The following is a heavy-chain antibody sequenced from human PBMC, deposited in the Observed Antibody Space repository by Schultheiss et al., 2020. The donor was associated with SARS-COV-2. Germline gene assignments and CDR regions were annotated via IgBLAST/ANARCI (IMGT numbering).Heavy chain of an antibody. J-gene: IGHJ4*02. CDR1: GFTFSSYG. CDR3: ARVRGTGWYFDY. CDR2: ISYDGSNK. D-gene: IGHD6-19*01. Sequence: GGSLRLSCAASGFTFSSYGMHWVRQAPGKGLEWVAVISYDGSNKYYADSVKGRFTISRDNANNSLYLQMNSPRAEDTAVYYCARVRGTGWYFDYWGRGTLVTVSS. V-gene: IGHV3-30*12.